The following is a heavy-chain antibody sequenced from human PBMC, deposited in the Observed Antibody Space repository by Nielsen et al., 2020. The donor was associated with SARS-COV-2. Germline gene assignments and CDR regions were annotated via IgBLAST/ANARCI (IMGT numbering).Heavy chain of an antibody. Sequence: GGSLRLSCTASGFSFMTYNMHWVRQAPGKGLEWVAAILHYGGNVYHADSVKGRFTISRDNSRNTLYLQMNTLRPEDTTVYSCARDDYGDLIYGMDVWGRGTTVTVSS. CDR2: ILHYGGNV. J-gene: IGHJ6*02. CDR1: GFSFMTYN. V-gene: IGHV3-30*04. CDR3: ARDDYGDLIYGMDV. D-gene: IGHD4-17*01.